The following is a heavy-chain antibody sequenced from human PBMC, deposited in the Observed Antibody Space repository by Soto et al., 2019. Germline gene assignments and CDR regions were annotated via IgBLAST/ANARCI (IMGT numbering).Heavy chain of an antibody. CDR3: ARGKYQLPSGAFDY. V-gene: IGHV1-2*04. Sequence: GASVKVSCKASGYTFTGYYMHWVRQAPGQGLEWMGWINPNSGGTNYAQKFQGWVTMTRDTSISTAYMELSRPRSDDTAVYYCARGKYQLPSGAFDYWGQGTLVTVSS. J-gene: IGHJ4*02. D-gene: IGHD2-2*01. CDR2: INPNSGGT. CDR1: GYTFTGYY.